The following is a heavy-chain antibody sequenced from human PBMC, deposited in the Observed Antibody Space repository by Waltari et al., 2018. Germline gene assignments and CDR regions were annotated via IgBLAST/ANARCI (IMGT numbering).Heavy chain of an antibody. J-gene: IGHJ4*02. CDR2: INHSGST. CDR3: AFDGYDSSGYLSADY. CDR1: GGSFSGYY. D-gene: IGHD3-22*01. V-gene: IGHV4-34*01. Sequence: QVQLQPWGAGLLKPSETLSLTCAVYGGSFSGYYWSWIRQPPGKGLEWIGEINHSGSTNYNPSLKSRVTISVDTSKNQLSLKLSAVTAADTVVYYCAFDGYDSSGYLSADYWGQGTLVTVSS.